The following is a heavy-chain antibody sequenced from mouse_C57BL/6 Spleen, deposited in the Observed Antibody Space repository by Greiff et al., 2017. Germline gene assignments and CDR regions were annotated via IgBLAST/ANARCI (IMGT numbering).Heavy chain of an antibody. CDR3: TSAVDYDDYYYAMDY. J-gene: IGHJ4*01. CDR2: IYPGHSDT. Sequence: VQLQQSGTVLARPGASVKMSCKTSGYTFTSYWMHWVKQRPGQGLEWIGAIYPGHSDTSYNQKFKGKAKLTAVTSASTAYMELSSLTYEDSAVXYCTSAVDYDDYYYAMDYWGQGTSVTVSS. CDR1: GYTFTSYW. D-gene: IGHD2-4*01. V-gene: IGHV1-5*01.